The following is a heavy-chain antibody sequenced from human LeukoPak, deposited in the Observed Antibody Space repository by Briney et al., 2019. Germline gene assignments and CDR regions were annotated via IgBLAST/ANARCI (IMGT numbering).Heavy chain of an antibody. CDR2: MNPNSGNT. V-gene: IGHV1-8*01. CDR3: ARGYFWSGYYIEINFDY. Sequence: ASVKVSCKASGYTFTSYDINWVRQATGQGLKWMGWMNPNSGNTGYAQKFQGRVTMTRNTSISTAYMELSSLRSEDTAVYYCARGYFWSGYYIEINFDYWGQGTLVTVSS. J-gene: IGHJ4*02. D-gene: IGHD3-3*01. CDR1: GYTFTSYD.